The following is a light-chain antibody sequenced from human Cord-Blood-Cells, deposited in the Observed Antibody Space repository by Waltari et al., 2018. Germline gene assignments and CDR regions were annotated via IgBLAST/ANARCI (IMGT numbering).Light chain of an antibody. Sequence: QSALTQPASVSGSPGQSITISCTGTSSDVGSYNLVSWYQKHPGKAPKLMIYEGSKRPSGVSNRFSGSKSGNTASLTISGLQAEDEADYYCCSYAGRVFGGGTKLTVL. V-gene: IGLV2-23*01. J-gene: IGLJ3*02. CDR3: CSYAGRV. CDR1: SSDVGSYNL. CDR2: EGS.